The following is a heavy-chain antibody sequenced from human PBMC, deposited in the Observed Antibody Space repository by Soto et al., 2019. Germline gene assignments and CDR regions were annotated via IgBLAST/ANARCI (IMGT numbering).Heavy chain of an antibody. CDR2: IYPGDSDT. D-gene: IGHD1-26*01. J-gene: IGHJ5*02. V-gene: IGHV5-51*01. Sequence: PGESLKISCNGSGYSFTIYCIGLVRQMPGKGLEWMGIIYPGDSDTRYSPSFQGQVTISADKSISTAYLQWSSLKASDTAMYYCARHERWELLPIKGFDPWGQGTLVTVSS. CDR1: GYSFTIYC. CDR3: ARHERWELLPIKGFDP.